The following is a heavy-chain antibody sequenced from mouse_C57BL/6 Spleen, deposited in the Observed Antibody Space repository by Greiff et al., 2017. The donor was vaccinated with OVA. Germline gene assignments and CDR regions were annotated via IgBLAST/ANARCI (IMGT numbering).Heavy chain of an antibody. Sequence: QVQLQQPGAELVRPGSSVKLSCKASGYTFTSYWMHWVKQRPIQGLEWIGNIDPSDSETHYNQKFKDKATLTVDKSSSTAYMQLSSLTSEDSAVYYCARSYYCGSTEGYYFDYWGQGTTLTVSS. D-gene: IGHD1-1*01. V-gene: IGHV1-52*01. J-gene: IGHJ2*01. CDR1: GYTFTSYW. CDR3: ARSYYCGSTEGYYFDY. CDR2: IDPSDSET.